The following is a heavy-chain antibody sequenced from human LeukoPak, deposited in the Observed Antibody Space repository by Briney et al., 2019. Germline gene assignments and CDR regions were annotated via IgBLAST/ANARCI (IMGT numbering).Heavy chain of an antibody. CDR3: ASGVSYYYDSSGYYPFDY. CDR1: GGSISSGSYY. J-gene: IGHJ4*02. CDR2: IYTSGST. D-gene: IGHD3-22*01. V-gene: IGHV4-61*02. Sequence: PSETLSLTCTVSGGSISSGSYYWSWIRQPAGKGLEWIGRIYTSGSTNYNPSLKSRVTISVDTSKNQFSLKLSSVTAADTAVYYCASGVSYYYDSSGYYPFDYWGQGTLVTVSS.